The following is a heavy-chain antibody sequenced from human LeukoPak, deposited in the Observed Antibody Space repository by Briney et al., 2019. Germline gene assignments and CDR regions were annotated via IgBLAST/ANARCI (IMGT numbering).Heavy chain of an antibody. D-gene: IGHD6-13*01. Sequence: GGSLRLSCAASGFTFSSYAXXXVXXAPXXXXXXXXXISGSGGSTYYADSVKGRFTISRDNSKNTLYLQMNSLRAEDTAVYYCAKDRKQQLVRAYFDYWGQGTLVTVSS. CDR1: GFTFSSYA. CDR2: ISGSGGST. J-gene: IGHJ4*02. V-gene: IGHV3-23*01. CDR3: AKDRKQQLVRAYFDY.